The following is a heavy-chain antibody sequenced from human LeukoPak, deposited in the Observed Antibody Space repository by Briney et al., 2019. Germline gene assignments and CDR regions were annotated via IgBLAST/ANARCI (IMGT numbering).Heavy chain of an antibody. CDR1: GYTFSNHG. V-gene: IGHV1-18*01. D-gene: IGHD4-17*01. CDR2: ISGYNGNT. J-gene: IGHJ4*02. CDR3: ARDLSLGRHDDGEPFDS. Sequence: GASVKVSCKTSGYTFSNHGISWVRQAPGQGLEWMGWISGYNGNTNYVQKFRGRITMTTDTSTSTAYLQLRSLSSYDTALYYCARDLSLGRHDDGEPFDSWGQGTLVTVSS.